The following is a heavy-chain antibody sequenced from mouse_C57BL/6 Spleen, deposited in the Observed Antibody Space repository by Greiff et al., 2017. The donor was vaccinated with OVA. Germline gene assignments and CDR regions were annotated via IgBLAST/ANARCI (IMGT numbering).Heavy chain of an antibody. V-gene: IGHV5-4*03. J-gene: IGHJ3*01. CDR1: GFTFSSYA. Sequence: EVMLVESGGGLVKPGGSLKLSCAASGFTFSSYAMSWVRQTPEKRLEWVATISDGGSYTYYPDNVKGRFTISRDNAKNNLYLQMSHLKSEDTAMYYCARAYGSSYVKAWFAYWGQGTLVTVSA. D-gene: IGHD1-1*01. CDR2: ISDGGSYT. CDR3: ARAYGSSYVKAWFAY.